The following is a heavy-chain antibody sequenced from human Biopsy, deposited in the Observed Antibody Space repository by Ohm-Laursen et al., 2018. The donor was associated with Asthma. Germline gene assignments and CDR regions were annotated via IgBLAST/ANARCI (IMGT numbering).Heavy chain of an antibody. Sequence: SVTASCKSLGGTFNTYVIGWARQAPGQGLEWMGGINSVFGTTTYPQKFQDRVTITADDSTSTVYMELSSLRSEDTAVYYCARKAGSCISRTCYSLDFWGQGTLVTVSS. CDR3: ARKAGSCISRTCYSLDF. CDR2: INSVFGTT. CDR1: GGTFNTYV. V-gene: IGHV1-69*13. D-gene: IGHD2-2*01. J-gene: IGHJ4*02.